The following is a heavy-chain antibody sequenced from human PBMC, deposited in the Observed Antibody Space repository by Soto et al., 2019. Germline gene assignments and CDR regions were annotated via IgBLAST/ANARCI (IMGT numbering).Heavy chain of an antibody. CDR2: INSDGSRT. CDR3: AGGKFSGANTDH. CDR1: GLALSSYW. J-gene: IGHJ5*02. Sequence: EVQLVESGGGLVQPGGSLRLSCAASGLALSSYWMHWVRQAPGKGLVWVSRINSDGSRTSYADSVRGRFTISRDNAKNTLYLQMSSLRAEDTAVYYCAGGKFSGANTDHWGQGTLVTVSS. D-gene: IGHD1-26*01. V-gene: IGHV3-74*01.